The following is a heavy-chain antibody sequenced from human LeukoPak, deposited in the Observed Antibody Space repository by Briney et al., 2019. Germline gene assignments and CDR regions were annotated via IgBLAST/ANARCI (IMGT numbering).Heavy chain of an antibody. D-gene: IGHD3-3*01. J-gene: IGHJ6*03. V-gene: IGHV4-4*07. CDR2: IYTSGST. CDR1: GGSISSYY. CDR3: ARDNRFLEWYTPYYYYMDV. Sequence: PSETLSLTCTVSGGSISSYYWSWIRQPAGKGLEWIGRIYTSGSTNYNPSLKSRVTMSVDTSKNQFSLKLSSVTAADTAVYYCARDNRFLEWYTPYYYYMDVWGKGTTVTVSS.